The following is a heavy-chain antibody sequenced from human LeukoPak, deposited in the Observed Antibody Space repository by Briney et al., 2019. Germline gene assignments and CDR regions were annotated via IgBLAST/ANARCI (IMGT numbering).Heavy chain of an antibody. V-gene: IGHV4-39*07. J-gene: IGHJ5*01. Sequence: SETLSLTCTVSGGSISSSTHYWGWLRQPPGKGLEWIGTIYYSGDSYYNPSLKSRVTISVDTSKNQFSLKLTSVTAADTAVYYCARASRGNNPLPYDIDSWGQGTLVTVSS. D-gene: IGHD3-9*01. CDR1: GGSISSSTHY. CDR3: ARASRGNNPLPYDIDS. CDR2: IYYSGDS.